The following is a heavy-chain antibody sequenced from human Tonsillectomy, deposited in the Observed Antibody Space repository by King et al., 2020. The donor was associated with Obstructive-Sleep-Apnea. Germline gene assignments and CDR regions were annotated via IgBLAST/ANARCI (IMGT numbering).Heavy chain of an antibody. CDR3: AKDHSPCCGGDCGIDY. Sequence: LVESGGGLVQPGGSLRLSCAASGFTFSSYAMSWVRQAPGKGLEWVSALSGSGGSTYYADSVKGRFTISSDNSKNTLYLQMNSLRAEDTAVYYCAKDHSPCCGGDCGIDYWGQGTLVTVSS. CDR1: GFTFSSYA. V-gene: IGHV3-23*04. CDR2: LSGSGGST. J-gene: IGHJ4*02. D-gene: IGHD2-21*02.